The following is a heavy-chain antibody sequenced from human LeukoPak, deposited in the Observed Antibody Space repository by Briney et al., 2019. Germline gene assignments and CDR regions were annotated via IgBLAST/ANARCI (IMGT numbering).Heavy chain of an antibody. CDR3: ARLGLVGATTQFFDY. CDR1: GYSFTSYW. V-gene: IGHV5-51*01. CDR2: IYPGDSDT. J-gene: IGHJ4*02. Sequence: GESLKISCMGSGYSFTSYWIGWVRQMPGKGLEWMGIIYPGDSDTRYSPSFQGQVTISADKSISTAYLQWSSLKASDTAMYYCARLGLVGATTQFFDYWGQGTLVTVSS. D-gene: IGHD1-26*01.